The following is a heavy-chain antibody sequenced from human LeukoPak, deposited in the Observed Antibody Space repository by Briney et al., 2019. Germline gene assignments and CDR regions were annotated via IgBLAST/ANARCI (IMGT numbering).Heavy chain of an antibody. CDR1: GGSFSGYY. Sequence: SETLSLTCAVYGGSFSGYYWSWIRQPPGKGLEWIGEINHSGSTNYNPSLTSRVTISVDTSKHQFSLKLSSVTAADTAVYYCARGVSSGWYARRAYYFDYWGQGTLVTVSS. J-gene: IGHJ4*02. CDR2: INHSGST. D-gene: IGHD6-19*01. CDR3: ARGVSSGWYARRAYYFDY. V-gene: IGHV4-34*01.